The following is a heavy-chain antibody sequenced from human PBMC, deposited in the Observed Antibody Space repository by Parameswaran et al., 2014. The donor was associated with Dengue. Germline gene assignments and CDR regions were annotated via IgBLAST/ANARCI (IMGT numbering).Heavy chain of an antibody. J-gene: IGHJ6*02. V-gene: IGHV3-30*04. CDR3: ARARPQGTIFGVASLGRYYHYGMDV. CDR2: ISFDGSSK. Sequence: VRQAPGKGLEWVALISFDGSSKNYAESVKGRFTISRDNPKNTMSLQMSSLRAEDTAIYYCARARPQGTIFGVASLGRYYHYGMDVWGQGTTVTVSS. D-gene: IGHD3-3*01.